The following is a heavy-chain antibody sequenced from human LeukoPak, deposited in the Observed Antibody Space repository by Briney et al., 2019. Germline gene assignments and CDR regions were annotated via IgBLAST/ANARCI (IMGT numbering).Heavy chain of an antibody. V-gene: IGHV4-59*01. J-gene: IGHJ4*02. CDR2: IYYSGST. CDR1: GGSISSYY. Sequence: SETLSLTCTVSGGSISSYYWSWIRQPPGKGLEWIGYIYYSGSTNYNPSLKSRVTISVDTSKNQFSLKLSSVTAADTAVYYCAGEYSRGTTRSDYWGQGTLVTVSS. CDR3: AGEYSRGTTRSDY. D-gene: IGHD6-13*01.